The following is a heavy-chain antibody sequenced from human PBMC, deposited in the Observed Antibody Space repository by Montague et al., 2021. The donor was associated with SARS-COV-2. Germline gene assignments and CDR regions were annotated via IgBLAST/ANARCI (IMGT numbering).Heavy chain of an antibody. Sequence: TLSLTCTVSGGSISSGGYYWSWIRQYTGKDLEWIGYIYDSGINNGSTFYTLTLRSRITMSVDTSKNQVSLRLNSVTAADTAVYYCARDPGLDGSGILEVFDIWGQGTLVTVSS. CDR3: ARDPGLDGSGILEVFDI. CDR1: GGSISSGGYY. CDR2: IYDSGINNGST. V-gene: IGHV4-31*03. J-gene: IGHJ3*02. D-gene: IGHD3-10*01.